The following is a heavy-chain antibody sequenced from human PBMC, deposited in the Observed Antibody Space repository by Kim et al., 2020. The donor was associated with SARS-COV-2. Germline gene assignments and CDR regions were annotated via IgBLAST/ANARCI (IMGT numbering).Heavy chain of an antibody. CDR1: GFTFSSYG. CDR3: AKEKYDYGGNALDY. Sequence: GGSLRLSCAASGFTFSSYGMHWVRQAPGKGLEWVAVISYDGSNKYYADSVKGRFTISRDNSKNTLYLQMNSLRAEDTAVYYCAKEKYDYGGNALDYWGQGTLVTVSS. J-gene: IGHJ4*02. D-gene: IGHD4-17*01. V-gene: IGHV3-30*18. CDR2: ISYDGSNK.